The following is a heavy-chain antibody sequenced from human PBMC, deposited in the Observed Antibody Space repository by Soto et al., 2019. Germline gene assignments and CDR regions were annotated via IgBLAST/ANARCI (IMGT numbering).Heavy chain of an antibody. D-gene: IGHD5-12*01. CDR3: ARSNIVATRGFDP. V-gene: IGHV1-69*13. CDR1: GGTFSSYA. CDR2: IIPIFGTA. J-gene: IGHJ5*02. Sequence: SVKVSCKASGGTFSSYAISWVRQAPGQGLEWMGGIIPIFGTANYAQKFQGRVTITADESTSTAYMGLSSLRSEDTAVYYCARSNIVATRGFDPWGQGTLVTVSS.